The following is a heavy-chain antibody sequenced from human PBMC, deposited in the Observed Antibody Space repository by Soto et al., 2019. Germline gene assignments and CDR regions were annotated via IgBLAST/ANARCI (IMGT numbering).Heavy chain of an antibody. Sequence: SETLSLTCAVSGGSISSSNWWSWVRQPPGKGLEWIGEIYHSGGTNYNPSLKSRVTISVDKSKNQFSLKLSSVTAADTAVYYYARAWEHLYFAYWGQGDLVTVSS. CDR3: ARAWEHLYFAY. CDR2: IYHSGGT. J-gene: IGHJ4*02. D-gene: IGHD1-26*01. V-gene: IGHV4-4*02. CDR1: GGSISSSNW.